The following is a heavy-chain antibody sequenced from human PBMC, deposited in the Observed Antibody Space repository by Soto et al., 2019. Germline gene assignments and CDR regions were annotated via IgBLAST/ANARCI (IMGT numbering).Heavy chain of an antibody. Sequence: GGSLRLSCTASGFTFGDYAMSWVRQAPGKGLEWVGFIRGKADGGKTEYAASVKGRFTISRDDSKSIAYLQMNSVKTEGTAVYYCTRGRDIVATIDYWGQGTLVTVSS. V-gene: IGHV3-49*04. CDR1: GFTFGDYA. CDR2: IRGKADGGKT. D-gene: IGHD5-12*01. CDR3: TRGRDIVATIDY. J-gene: IGHJ4*02.